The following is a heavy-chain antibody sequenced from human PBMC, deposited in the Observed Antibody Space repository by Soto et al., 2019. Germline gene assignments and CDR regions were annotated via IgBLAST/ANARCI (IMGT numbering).Heavy chain of an antibody. Sequence: PGGSLRLSCAASGFTVTAHNVAWVRQAPGRGLEWVSPIYSGGVKYYADSVKSRFTISSDTSEKTFYLQMNSLRSEDTAVYYCATSDTANAYGFDAWGQGTTVTVSS. CDR3: ATSDTANAYGFDA. CDR1: GFTVTAHN. CDR2: IYSGGVK. D-gene: IGHD3-10*01. J-gene: IGHJ5*02. V-gene: IGHV3-53*01.